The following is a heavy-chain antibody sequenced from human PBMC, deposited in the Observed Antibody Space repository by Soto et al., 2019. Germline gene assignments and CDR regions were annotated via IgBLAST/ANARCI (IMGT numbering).Heavy chain of an antibody. Sequence: SETLSLTCAVYGGSFSGYYWTWIRQPPGTGLEWIGEINHSGSTNYNQSLKSRVTISVDTSKNQFSLKLTSVTAADTAVYYCARARGIGEAFYWFDPWGQGTLVTVSS. V-gene: IGHV4-34*01. CDR1: GGSFSGYY. CDR2: INHSGST. J-gene: IGHJ5*02. D-gene: IGHD3-10*01. CDR3: ARARGIGEAFYWFDP.